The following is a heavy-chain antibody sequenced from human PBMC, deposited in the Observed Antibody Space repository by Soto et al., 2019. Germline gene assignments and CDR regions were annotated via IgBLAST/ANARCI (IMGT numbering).Heavy chain of an antibody. J-gene: IGHJ3*02. CDR3: ARDFSGKIDAFDI. Sequence: EVQLVESGGGLVQPGGSLRLSCAASGFTVTTNYMSWVRQPPGKGLEWVSVVYSGGSTYYADSVKGRFTVSRDNSKNTRYIQMSSLRAEDTAGYYCARDFSGKIDAFDIWGQGTVVTVSS. CDR2: VYSGGST. D-gene: IGHD3-10*01. CDR1: GFTVTTNY. V-gene: IGHV3-66*01.